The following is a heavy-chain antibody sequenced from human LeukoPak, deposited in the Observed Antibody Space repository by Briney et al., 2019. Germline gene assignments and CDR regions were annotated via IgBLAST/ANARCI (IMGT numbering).Heavy chain of an antibody. J-gene: IGHJ4*02. Sequence: SVKVSCKASGGTFSSYAISWVRQAPGQGLEWMGGIIPIFGTANYAQKFQGRVTITADKSTSTAYMELSSLRSEDTAVYYCARGRGYCSSTSCSDFDYWGQGTLVTVSS. CDR1: GGTFSSYA. V-gene: IGHV1-69*06. CDR3: ARGRGYCSSTSCSDFDY. CDR2: IIPIFGTA. D-gene: IGHD2-2*01.